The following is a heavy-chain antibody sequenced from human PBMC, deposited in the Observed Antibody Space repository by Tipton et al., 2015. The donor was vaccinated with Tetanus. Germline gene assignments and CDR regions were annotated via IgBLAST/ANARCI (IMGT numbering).Heavy chain of an antibody. CDR1: GFTFSSYA. Sequence: RSLRLSCAASGFTFSSYAMHWVRQAPGKGLEWVAVISYDGSNKYYADSVKGRFTISRDNSKNTLYLQMNSLRAEDTAVYYCARDQGYDILTGYPPGGMDVWGQGTTVTVSS. D-gene: IGHD3-9*01. J-gene: IGHJ6*02. CDR3: ARDQGYDILTGYPPGGMDV. CDR2: ISYDGSNK. V-gene: IGHV3-30-3*01.